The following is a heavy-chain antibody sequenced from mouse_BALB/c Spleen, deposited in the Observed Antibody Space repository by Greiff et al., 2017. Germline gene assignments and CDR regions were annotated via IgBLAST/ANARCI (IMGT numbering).Heavy chain of an antibody. CDR3: VRRGDYDYAMDY. D-gene: IGHD2-4*01. J-gene: IGHJ4*01. CDR2: IRSKSNNYAT. V-gene: IGHV10S3*01. Sequence: EAGGGLVQPKGSLKLSCAASGFTFNTNAMNWVRQAPGKGLEWVARIRSKSNNYATYYADSVKDRFTISRDDSQSMLYLQMNNLKTEDTAMYYCVRRGDYDYAMDYWGQGTSVTVSS. CDR1: GFTFNTNA.